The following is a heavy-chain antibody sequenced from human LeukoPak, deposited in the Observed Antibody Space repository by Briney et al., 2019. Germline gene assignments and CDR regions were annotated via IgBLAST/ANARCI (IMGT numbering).Heavy chain of an antibody. V-gene: IGHV4-61*02. CDR3: ARADYSNYRWFDP. D-gene: IGHD4-11*01. CDR1: GGSISSGSYY. J-gene: IGHJ5*02. Sequence: SETLSLTCTVSGGSISSGSYYWSWIRQPAGKGLEWIGRIYTRGSTNYNPSLKSRVTISVDTSKNQFSLKLSSVTAADTAVYHCARADYSNYRWFDPWGQGTLVTVSS. CDR2: IYTRGST.